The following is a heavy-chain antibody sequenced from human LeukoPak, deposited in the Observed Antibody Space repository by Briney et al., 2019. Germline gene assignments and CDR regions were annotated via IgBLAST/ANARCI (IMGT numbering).Heavy chain of an antibody. J-gene: IGHJ4*02. V-gene: IGHV1-69*13. CDR3: ARRVYSNYEELDY. CDR2: IIPIFGTA. Sequence: SVKVSCKASGGTFSSYAISWVRQAPGQGLEWMGGIIPIFGTANYAQKFQGRVTITADESTSTAYMELSSLRSEDAAVYYCARRVYSNYEELDYWGQGTLVTVSS. CDR1: GGTFSSYA. D-gene: IGHD4-11*01.